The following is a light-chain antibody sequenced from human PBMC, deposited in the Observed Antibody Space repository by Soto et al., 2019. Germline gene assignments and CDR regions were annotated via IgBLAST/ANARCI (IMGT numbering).Light chain of an antibody. CDR3: QQVNSYPLT. CDR1: QGISSY. J-gene: IGKJ4*01. CDR2: AAS. V-gene: IGKV1-9*01. Sequence: IHFTHSTSSLSASVGDRVTITCRASQGISSYLAWYQQKPGKAPKLLIYAASTLQSGVPSRFSGSGSGTDFTLTISSLQPEDFANYYCQQVNSYPLTFGGGTKVDIK.